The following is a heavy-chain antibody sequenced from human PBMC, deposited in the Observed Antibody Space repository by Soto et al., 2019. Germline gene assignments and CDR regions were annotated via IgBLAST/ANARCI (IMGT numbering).Heavy chain of an antibody. D-gene: IGHD5-18*01. J-gene: IGHJ6*03. CDR1: GYSFTSYW. CDR3: ARRLGLGSYGYAESYYYYMDV. CDR2: IYPGDSDT. Sequence: PGESLKISCKGSGYSFTSYWIGWVRQMPGKGLEWMGIIYPGDSDTRYSPSFQGQVTISADKSISTAYLKWSSLKASDTAMYYFARRLGLGSYGYAESYYYYMDVWGKGTTVTVSS. V-gene: IGHV5-51*01.